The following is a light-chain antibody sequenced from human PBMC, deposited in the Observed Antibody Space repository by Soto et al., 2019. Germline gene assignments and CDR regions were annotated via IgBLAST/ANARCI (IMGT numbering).Light chain of an antibody. CDR2: GAS. V-gene: IGKV3-20*01. CDR1: QSVSSTY. CDR3: LQYSRSPPFT. J-gene: IGKJ2*01. Sequence: EIVLTQSPGTLSLSPGERATLSCRASQSVSSTYIAWYQQNPGQAPRRLIYGASSRATGIPDRFSGSGSGTDFAVTISRLEPEDFAVYFCLQYSRSPPFTFGQRTKVESK.